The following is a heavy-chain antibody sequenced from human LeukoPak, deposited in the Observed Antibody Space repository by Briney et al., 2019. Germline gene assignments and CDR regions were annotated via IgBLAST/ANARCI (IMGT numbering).Heavy chain of an antibody. Sequence: PGGSLRLSCVASGFRFSDYGMHWARQIPGKGLQWVAFIRSDGTATYYADSVKGRFTISRDNSKSTLYLEMNGLRVEDTAVYYCARDRGPCRSTTCYTGREAVGYWGQGTLVTVSS. J-gene: IGHJ4*02. V-gene: IGHV3-30*02. CDR1: GFRFSDYG. D-gene: IGHD2-2*02. CDR3: ARDRGPCRSTTCYTGREAVGY. CDR2: IRSDGTAT.